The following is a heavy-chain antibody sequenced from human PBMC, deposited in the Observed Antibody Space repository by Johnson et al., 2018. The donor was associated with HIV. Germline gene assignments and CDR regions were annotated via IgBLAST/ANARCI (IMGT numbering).Heavy chain of an antibody. Sequence: VQLVESGGGLVQPGRSLRLSCAASGFTFDDYAMHWVRQAPGKGLEWVAVISYDGNKTYYADSVRGLTISRDNSKNTLYLQLSSLRSEDTAVYYCARDSGVPGNDAFDIWGQGTMVTVSS. CDR2: ISYDGNKT. D-gene: IGHD3-10*01. V-gene: IGHV3-30*03. CDR3: ARDSGVPGNDAFDI. J-gene: IGHJ3*02. CDR1: GFTFDDYA.